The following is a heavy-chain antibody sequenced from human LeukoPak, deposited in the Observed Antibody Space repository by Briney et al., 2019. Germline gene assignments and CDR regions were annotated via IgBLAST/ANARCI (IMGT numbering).Heavy chain of an antibody. Sequence: PGGSLRLSCAASGFTFSSYGMHWVRQAPGKGLEWVAVISYDGSNKYYADSVKGRFTISRDNSKNTLYLQMNSLRAEDTAVYYCALMGVIDYWGQGTLVTVSS. CDR2: ISYDGSNK. D-gene: IGHD2-8*01. V-gene: IGHV3-30*03. J-gene: IGHJ4*02. CDR3: ALMGVIDY. CDR1: GFTFSSYG.